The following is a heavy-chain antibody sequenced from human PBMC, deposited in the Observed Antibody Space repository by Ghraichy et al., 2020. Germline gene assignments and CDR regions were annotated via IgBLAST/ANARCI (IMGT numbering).Heavy chain of an antibody. Sequence: GGSLRHSCVASGFTFSRYWIAWVRQAPGKGLEWVANIKQDESEKYYVDSVKGRFTISRDNAENSLYLQMNSLRAEDTAVYYCAKTGGVNYYDSSGYLNYWGQGTLVTVSS. J-gene: IGHJ4*02. CDR2: IKQDESEK. V-gene: IGHV3-7*03. CDR1: GFTFSRYW. D-gene: IGHD3-22*01. CDR3: AKTGGVNYYDSSGYLNY.